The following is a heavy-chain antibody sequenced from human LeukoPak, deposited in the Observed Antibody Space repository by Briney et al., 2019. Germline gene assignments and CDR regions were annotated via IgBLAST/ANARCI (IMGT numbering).Heavy chain of an antibody. CDR2: ISGSGGST. J-gene: IGHJ5*02. V-gene: IGHV3-23*01. D-gene: IGHD3-9*01. CDR1: GFTFSSYA. CDR3: ARAERVRYFDWLNWFDP. Sequence: PGGSLRLSCAASGFTFSSYAMSWVRQAPGKGLEWVSAISGSGGSTYYADSVKGRFTISRDNANNSLYLQMNSLRAEDTAVYYCARAERVRYFDWLNWFDPWGQGTLVTVSS.